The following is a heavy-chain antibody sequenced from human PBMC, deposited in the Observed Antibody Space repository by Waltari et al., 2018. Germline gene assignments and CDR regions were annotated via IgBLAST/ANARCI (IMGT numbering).Heavy chain of an antibody. Sequence: QVQLQESGPGLVKPSETLSLTCTVSGGPISGYYWSWIRQPAGKGLEWIGRVHSSGTTNYISSLNSRVTMSIDTSKNQFSLKLSSVTAADTALYYCAKDIPSYNWFDPWGQGILVTVSP. CDR2: VHSSGTT. CDR1: GGPISGYY. CDR3: AKDIPSYNWFDP. J-gene: IGHJ5*02. V-gene: IGHV4-4*07.